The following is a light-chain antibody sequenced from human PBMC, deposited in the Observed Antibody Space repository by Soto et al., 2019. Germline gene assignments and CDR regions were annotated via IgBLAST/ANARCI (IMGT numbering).Light chain of an antibody. CDR2: AAS. CDR3: QQYNHYSRT. J-gene: IGKJ1*01. Sequence: DLQMTPSPSTSHALXRGRVTTAXXASQSISSWLVWYQQKPGKAPNLLIYAASRLESGVPSRFSGSGSGTDFTLTISSLQRDDFAIYYCQQYNHYSRTFGQGTKVDIK. V-gene: IGKV1-5*01. CDR1: QSISSW.